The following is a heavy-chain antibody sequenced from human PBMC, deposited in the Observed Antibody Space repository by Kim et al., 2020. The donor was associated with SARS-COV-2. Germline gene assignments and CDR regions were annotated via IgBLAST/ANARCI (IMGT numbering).Heavy chain of an antibody. Sequence: AQKFQGRVTITADKSTSTAYMELSSLRSEDTAVYYCARGDCSSTSCYIDYWGQGTLVTVSS. D-gene: IGHD2-2*02. J-gene: IGHJ4*02. V-gene: IGHV1-69*04. CDR3: ARGDCSSTSCYIDY.